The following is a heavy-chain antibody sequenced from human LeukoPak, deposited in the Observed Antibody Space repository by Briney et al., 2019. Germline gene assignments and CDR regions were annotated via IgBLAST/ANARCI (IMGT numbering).Heavy chain of an antibody. Sequence: PGGSLRLSCAASGFVFRSYAMTWVRQAPGKGLEWVSGFSASGANTYYADSVKGRFTISRDNSGSMLFLQMTSLRGDDTAVYYCANIVGKIQLVDFWGQGTLVTVSS. J-gene: IGHJ4*02. CDR3: ANIVGKIQLVDF. D-gene: IGHD6-13*01. CDR1: GFVFRSYA. V-gene: IGHV3-23*01. CDR2: FSASGANT.